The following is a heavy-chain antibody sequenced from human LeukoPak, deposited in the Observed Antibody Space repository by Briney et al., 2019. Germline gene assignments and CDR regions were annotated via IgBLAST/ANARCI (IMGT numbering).Heavy chain of an antibody. CDR1: GGSFSGYY. D-gene: IGHD1/OR15-1a*01. J-gene: IGHJ4*02. CDR3: ARHGTTFDY. V-gene: IGHV4-34*01. Sequence: PSETLSLTCAVYGGSFSGYYWSWIRQPPGKGLEWIGSIYYSGSTYYNPSLKSRVTISVDTSKNQFSLKLSSVTAADTAVYYCARHGTTFDYWGQGTLVTVSS. CDR2: IYYSGST.